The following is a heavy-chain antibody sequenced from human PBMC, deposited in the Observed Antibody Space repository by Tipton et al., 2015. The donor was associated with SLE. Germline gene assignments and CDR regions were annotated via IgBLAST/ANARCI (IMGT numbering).Heavy chain of an antibody. Sequence: TLSLTCTVSGGSISSGSYYWSWLRQPAGKGLEWIGRIYTSGSTNYNPSLKSRVTISVDTSKNQFSLKLSSVTAADTAVYYCARVRYSGHDEAYYFDYWGQGTLVTASS. V-gene: IGHV4-61*02. J-gene: IGHJ4*02. CDR2: IYTSGST. CDR1: GGSISSGSYY. CDR3: ARVRYSGHDEAYYFDY. D-gene: IGHD5-12*01.